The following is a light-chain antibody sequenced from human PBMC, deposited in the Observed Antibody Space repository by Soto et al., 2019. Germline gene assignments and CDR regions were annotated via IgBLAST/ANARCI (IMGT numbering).Light chain of an antibody. J-gene: IGKJ2*01. Sequence: EIVMTQSPATLSVSPGERATLSCRASQSVSSNLAWYQQKPGQAPRLLIYGASTRSTGITARFSGSWSGTEFTLTISSLQSEDFAVYYCQQYNNWPPMYTFGQGTKLEIK. V-gene: IGKV3-15*01. CDR2: GAS. CDR1: QSVSSN. CDR3: QQYNNWPPMYT.